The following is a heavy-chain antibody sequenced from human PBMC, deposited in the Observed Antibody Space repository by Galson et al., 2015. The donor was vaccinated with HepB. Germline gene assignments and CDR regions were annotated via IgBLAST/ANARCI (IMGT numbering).Heavy chain of an antibody. Sequence: SVKVSCKASGGTFSSYAISWVRQAPGRGLEWMGGIIPIFGTANYAQKFQGRVTITADESTSTAYMELSSLRSEDTAVYYCAKSQPRGAFDIWGQGTMVTVSS. CDR1: GGTFSSYA. CDR2: IIPIFGTA. CDR3: AKSQPRGAFDI. D-gene: IGHD6-13*01. V-gene: IGHV1-69*13. J-gene: IGHJ3*02.